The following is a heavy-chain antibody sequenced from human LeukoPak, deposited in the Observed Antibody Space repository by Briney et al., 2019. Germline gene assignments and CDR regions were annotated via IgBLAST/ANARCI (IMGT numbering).Heavy chain of an antibody. D-gene: IGHD6-13*01. CDR1: GLTFSSNA. Sequence: NSGGSLRLSCAASGLTFSSNAMSWVRQAPGKGLEWVSSIVGSSSTYYADSLKGRFTISRDNAKNSLYLQMNSLRAEDTAVYYCARIGAGSSRDYWGQGTLVTVSS. V-gene: IGHV3-21*01. J-gene: IGHJ4*02. CDR2: IVGSSST. CDR3: ARIGAGSSRDY.